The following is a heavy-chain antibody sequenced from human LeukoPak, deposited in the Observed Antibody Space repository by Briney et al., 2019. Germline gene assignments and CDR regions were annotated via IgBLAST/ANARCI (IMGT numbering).Heavy chain of an antibody. CDR2: IRYDGSDK. D-gene: IGHD5-12*01. CDR1: GFTFGSYG. J-gene: IGHJ6*03. CDR3: ARSASGYDSGGHYYYYMDV. Sequence: PGGSLRLSCAASGFTFGSYGLHWVRQAPGKGLEWVAFIRYDGSDKYYADSVKGRFTISRDNSKNTLYLQMNSLRTEDTAVYYCARSASGYDSGGHYYYYMDVWGKGTTVTISS. V-gene: IGHV3-30*02.